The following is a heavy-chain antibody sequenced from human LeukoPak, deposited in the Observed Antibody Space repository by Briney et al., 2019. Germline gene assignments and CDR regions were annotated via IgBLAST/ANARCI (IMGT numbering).Heavy chain of an antibody. D-gene: IGHD4-17*01. Sequence: TGGSLRLSCAASGFTFSSYSMTWVRQAPGRGLEWVSSISSSSSYIYYADSVKGRFTISRDNAKNSLYLQMNSLRAEDTAVYYCAKDPTTVTTGDYWGQGTLVTVSS. CDR3: AKDPTTVTTGDY. J-gene: IGHJ4*02. CDR1: GFTFSSYS. CDR2: ISSSSSYI. V-gene: IGHV3-21*01.